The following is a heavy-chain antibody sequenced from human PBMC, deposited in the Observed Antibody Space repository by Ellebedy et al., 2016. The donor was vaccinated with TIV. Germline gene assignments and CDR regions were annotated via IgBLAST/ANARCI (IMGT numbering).Heavy chain of an antibody. CDR2: ISRTSKTL. CDR1: GFTFSSYS. CDR3: ARESYAPVDFDY. Sequence: GESLKISCAVSGFTFSSYSMKWVRQAPGKGLEWVSYISRTSKTLYYADSVKGRFTISRDNAQNSLSLQMNSLRDEDTAVYYCARESYAPVDFDYWGQGTLVTVSS. D-gene: IGHD1-26*01. J-gene: IGHJ4*02. V-gene: IGHV3-48*02.